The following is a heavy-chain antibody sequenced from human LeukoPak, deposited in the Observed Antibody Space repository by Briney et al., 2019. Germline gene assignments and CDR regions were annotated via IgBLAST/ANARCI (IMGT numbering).Heavy chain of an antibody. CDR3: ARDYDYVWGFSQNWLDP. D-gene: IGHD3-16*01. CDR1: GYTFTSYG. J-gene: IGHJ5*02. Sequence: ASVKVSCKASGYTFTSYGVSWVRQAPGQGLEWMGWISGYNGNTKYAEKVQGRVTMTTDTSTSTAYMELRSLRSDDTAVYYCARDYDYVWGFSQNWLDPWGQGTLVTVSS. V-gene: IGHV1-18*01. CDR2: ISGYNGNT.